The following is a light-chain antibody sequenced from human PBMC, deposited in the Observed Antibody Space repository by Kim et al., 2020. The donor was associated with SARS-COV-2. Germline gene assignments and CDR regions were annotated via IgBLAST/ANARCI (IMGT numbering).Light chain of an antibody. CDR1: DNVGNLA. CDR2: RNN. J-gene: IGLJ1*01. CDR3: STWDTSLRGYV. Sequence: LGPTATPTCPGSDNVGNLAAAWLQQHQGHPPKLLSYRNNNRPPGVSERFSASRSGNTASLTITGLQPEDETDYYCSTWDTSLRGYVFGSGTKVTVL. V-gene: IGLV10-54*04.